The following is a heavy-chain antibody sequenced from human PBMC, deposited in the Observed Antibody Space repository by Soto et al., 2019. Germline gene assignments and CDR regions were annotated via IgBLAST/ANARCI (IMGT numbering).Heavy chain of an antibody. D-gene: IGHD6-13*01. Sequence: HPGGSLRLSCAASGFTFSRNWMSWVRQAPGKGLEWVANIKQDGSEENYADSVKGRFTISRDNGKTSVYLQMNSLRAEDTAVYFCARDRGFLGGSWYGPLDYWGQGILVTVSS. CDR2: IKQDGSEE. V-gene: IGHV3-7*01. CDR1: GFTFSRNW. J-gene: IGHJ4*02. CDR3: ARDRGFLGGSWYGPLDY.